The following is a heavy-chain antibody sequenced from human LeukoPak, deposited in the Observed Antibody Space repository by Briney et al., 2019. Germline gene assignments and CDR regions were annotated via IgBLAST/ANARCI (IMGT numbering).Heavy chain of an antibody. CDR2: IHTAGST. CDR3: ARLSSWVFEI. CDR1: GFSVSGNY. D-gene: IGHD3-16*01. V-gene: IGHV3-66*04. Sequence: GGSLRLSCAASGFSVSGNYMSWVRQAPGKGLEWVSFIHTAGSTFYADSVKGRFTISRDNAKNLLYLQMNSLRAEDTAVYFCARLSSWVFEIWGQGTMVTVSS. J-gene: IGHJ3*02.